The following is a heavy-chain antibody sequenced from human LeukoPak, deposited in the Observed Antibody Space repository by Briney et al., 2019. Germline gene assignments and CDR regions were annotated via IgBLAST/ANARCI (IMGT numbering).Heavy chain of an antibody. CDR1: GFTFSSYW. V-gene: IGHV3-74*01. Sequence: GGSLRLSCAASGFTFSSYWMHWVRQAPGKGLVWVSRINSDGSITTYADSVKGRFTIPRDKAKNTLYLQMNSLRAEDTAVYYCARGTAGNSNYWGQGTLVTVSA. CDR3: ARGTAGNSNY. D-gene: IGHD4-23*01. CDR2: INSDGSIT. J-gene: IGHJ4*02.